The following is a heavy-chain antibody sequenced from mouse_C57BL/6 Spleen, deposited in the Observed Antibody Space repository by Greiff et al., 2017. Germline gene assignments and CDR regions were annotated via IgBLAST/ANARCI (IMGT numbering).Heavy chain of an antibody. D-gene: IGHD2-4*01. V-gene: IGHV14-3*01. CDR1: GFNIKNTY. J-gene: IGHJ4*01. CDR3: ARWNYDGDDAMDY. CDR2: IDPANGNT. Sequence: EVQLQQSVAELVRPGASVKLSCTASGFNIKNTYMHWVKQRPEQGLEWIGRIDPANGNTKYAPKFQGKATITADTSSNTAYLQRSSLTSEDTAIXYCARWNYDGDDAMDYWGQGTSVTVSS.